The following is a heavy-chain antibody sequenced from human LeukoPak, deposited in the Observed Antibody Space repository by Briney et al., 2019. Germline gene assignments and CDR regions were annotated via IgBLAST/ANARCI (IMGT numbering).Heavy chain of an antibody. CDR1: GYTFTSYD. CDR3: AYSEGSGNPFDY. V-gene: IGHV1-8*01. J-gene: IGHJ4*02. Sequence: ASVKVSCKASGYTFTSYDINWVRQATGQGLEWMGWMNPNSGNTGYAQKFQGRVTMTRNTSISTAYMELCSLRSEDTAVYYCAYSEGSGNPFDYWGQGTLVTASS. D-gene: IGHD3-10*01. CDR2: MNPNSGNT.